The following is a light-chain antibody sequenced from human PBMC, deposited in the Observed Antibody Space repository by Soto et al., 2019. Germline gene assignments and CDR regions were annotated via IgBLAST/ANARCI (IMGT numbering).Light chain of an antibody. CDR1: QSLSSN. Sequence: EIVMTQSPATLSVSPGERATLSCRASQSLSSNLAWYQQKPGQAPRLLIYGASTRATGIPARFSGSGSGTEFTLTISRLQSEDFAVYFCQQYNYWPPLTFGGGTKVEIK. CDR3: QQYNYWPPLT. CDR2: GAS. V-gene: IGKV3-15*01. J-gene: IGKJ4*01.